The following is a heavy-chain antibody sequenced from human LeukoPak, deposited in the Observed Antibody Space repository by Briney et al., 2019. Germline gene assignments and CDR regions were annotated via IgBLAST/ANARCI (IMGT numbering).Heavy chain of an antibody. Sequence: GGSLRLSCAASGFTFSSHWMSWVRQAPGKGLEWVANIKQDGSEKFYGDSVKGRFTISRDNAKNSLYLQMNSLRAEDTAVYYCAGTMIAAAGIIDYWGQGTLVTVSS. V-gene: IGHV3-7*01. D-gene: IGHD6-13*01. J-gene: IGHJ4*02. CDR3: AGTMIAAAGIIDY. CDR1: GFTFSSHW. CDR2: IKQDGSEK.